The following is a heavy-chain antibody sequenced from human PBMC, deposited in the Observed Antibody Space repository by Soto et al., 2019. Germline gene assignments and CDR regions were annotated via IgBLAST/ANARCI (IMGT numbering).Heavy chain of an antibody. J-gene: IGHJ3*02. CDR2: ISYDGSNK. CDR3: AKDLFRITMIVVVQDAFDI. Sequence: QVQLVESGGGVVQTGRSLRLSCAASGFTFTSYGMPWVRQAPGKGREWVAVISYDGSNKYYADFVKGRFTISRDNSKNTLYLQMNSLRAEDTAVYYCAKDLFRITMIVVVQDAFDIWGQGTMVTVSS. D-gene: IGHD3-22*01. V-gene: IGHV3-30*18. CDR1: GFTFTSYG.